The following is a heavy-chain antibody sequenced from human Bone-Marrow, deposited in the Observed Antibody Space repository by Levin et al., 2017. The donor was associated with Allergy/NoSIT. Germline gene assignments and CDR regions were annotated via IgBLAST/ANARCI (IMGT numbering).Heavy chain of an antibody. J-gene: IGHJ6*02. Sequence: KTSETLSLTCNVSGYSVTSGYFWGWVRQAPGTGLEWIGSFWHAGKTHYNPSLNTRISISRDTSRNQFSLTMTAVTAAATAVYYCARDSRNGWPGWGYYGMDVWGQGIIVTVSS. D-gene: IGHD6-19*01. CDR3: ARDSRNGWPGWGYYGMDV. CDR2: FWHAGKT. V-gene: IGHV4-38-2*02. CDR1: GYSVTSGYF.